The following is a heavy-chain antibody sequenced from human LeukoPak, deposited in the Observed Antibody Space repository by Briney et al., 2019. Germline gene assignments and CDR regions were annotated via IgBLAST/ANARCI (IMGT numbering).Heavy chain of an antibody. V-gene: IGHV1-8*01. Sequence: EASVKVSCKASGYTFTSYDINWVRQATGQGLEWMGWMIPNSGNTGYAQKFQGRVTMTRNTSISTAYMELSSLRSEDTAVYYCARPDSSGSSFDYWGQGTLVTVSS. CDR1: GYTFTSYD. D-gene: IGHD3-22*01. CDR3: ARPDSSGSSFDY. J-gene: IGHJ4*02. CDR2: MIPNSGNT.